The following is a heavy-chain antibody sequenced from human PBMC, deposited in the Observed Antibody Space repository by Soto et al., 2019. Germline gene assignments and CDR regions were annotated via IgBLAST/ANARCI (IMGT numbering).Heavy chain of an antibody. Sequence: GGSLRLSCAASGFTFSSYGMHWVRQAPGKGLEWVAVISYDGSNKYYADSVKGRFTISRDNSKNTLYLQMNSLRAEDTAVYYCAKEWSPLMITFGGVVTTFDYWGQGTLVTVSS. V-gene: IGHV3-30*18. CDR1: GFTFSSYG. CDR2: ISYDGSNK. D-gene: IGHD3-16*01. J-gene: IGHJ4*02. CDR3: AKEWSPLMITFGGVVTTFDY.